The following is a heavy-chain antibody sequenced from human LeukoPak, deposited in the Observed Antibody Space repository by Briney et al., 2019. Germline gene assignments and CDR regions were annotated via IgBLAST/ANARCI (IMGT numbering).Heavy chain of an antibody. J-gene: IGHJ5*02. V-gene: IGHV4-61*02. CDR3: ARDRAAYCGGDCYPNWFDP. D-gene: IGHD2-21*02. CDR2: IYTSGST. Sequence: SQTLSLTCTVSGGSISSGSYYWSSIRQPAGKGLEWIGRIYTSGSTNYNPSLKSRVTISVDTSKNQFSLKLSSVTAADTAVYYCARDRAAYCGGDCYPNWFDPWGQGTLVTVSS. CDR1: GGSISSGSYY.